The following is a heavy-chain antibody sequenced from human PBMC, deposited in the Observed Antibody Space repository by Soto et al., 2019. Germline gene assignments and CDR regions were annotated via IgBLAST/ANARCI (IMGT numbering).Heavy chain of an antibody. CDR2: IYPADSDI. D-gene: IGHD3-10*01. J-gene: IGHJ4*02. CDR3: ARQDGFGLYYFEY. CDR1: GYSFTAYW. V-gene: IGHV5-51*01. Sequence: PGESLQISCQTSGYSFTAYWVACVRQTPGRGLEWMGIIYPADSDIRYGPSFQGQVTISADRSISTVYLQWTSLKASDTAMYFCARQDGFGLYYFEYWGQGTPVTVS.